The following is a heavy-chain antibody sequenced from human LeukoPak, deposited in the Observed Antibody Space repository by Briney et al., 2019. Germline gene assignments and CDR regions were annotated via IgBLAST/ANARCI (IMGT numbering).Heavy chain of an antibody. J-gene: IGHJ4*02. CDR3: ARRDIVVIVSASDY. CDR2: IRDDGSNK. Sequence: PGGSLRLSCAASGFTFSSYGIHWVRQAPGKGLEWVAFIRDDGSNKYYADSVKGRFTMSRDNSKNTVYLQMNSLRVDDTAVYYCARRDIVVIVSASDYWGQGTLVTVSS. V-gene: IGHV3-30*02. CDR1: GFTFSSYG. D-gene: IGHD2-15*01.